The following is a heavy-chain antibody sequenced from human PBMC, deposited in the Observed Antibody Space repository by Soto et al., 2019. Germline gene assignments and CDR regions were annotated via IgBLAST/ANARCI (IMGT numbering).Heavy chain of an antibody. CDR2: IYYSGSS. D-gene: IGHD2-2*01. CDR1: GGSVSSGDYY. J-gene: IGHJ4*02. Sequence: SETLSLTCIVSGGSVSSGDYYWSWIRQPPGKGLDWIGYIYYSGSSYYNPSLKSRVTISVDTSKNQFSLKLTSVTAADTAVYYCARVRVVPAASYFDYWGQGTLVPVSS. CDR3: ARVRVVPAASYFDY. V-gene: IGHV4-30-4*01.